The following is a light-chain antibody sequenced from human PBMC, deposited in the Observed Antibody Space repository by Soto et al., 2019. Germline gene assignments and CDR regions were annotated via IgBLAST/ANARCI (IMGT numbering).Light chain of an antibody. CDR1: SSDVGGYNY. Sequence: QSVLTQPRSVSGSPGQSVTISCTGTSSDVGGYNYVSWYQQHPGKAPKLMIYDVSKRPSGVPDRFSGSKSGNTASLTISGLHAGDEADYYCCSYAGSYTVFGGGTQLTVL. CDR3: CSYAGSYTV. J-gene: IGLJ7*01. V-gene: IGLV2-11*01. CDR2: DVS.